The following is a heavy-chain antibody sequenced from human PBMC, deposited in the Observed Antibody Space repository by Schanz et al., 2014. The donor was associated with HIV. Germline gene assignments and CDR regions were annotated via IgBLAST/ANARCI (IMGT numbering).Heavy chain of an antibody. CDR2: IIPIFGTT. Sequence: QVQLVQSGAEVKKPXSSVKVSCKASGGTFNTYAINWVRLAPGQGLEWMGGIIPIFGTTNYAQRFQGRVXXXXXXXXXXXXXXLSSLRSEDTAVYYCATGPGLVGAIDYWGQGTLVIVSS. CDR3: ATGPGLVGAIDY. CDR1: GGTFNTYA. D-gene: IGHD1-26*01. J-gene: IGHJ4*02. V-gene: IGHV1-69*01.